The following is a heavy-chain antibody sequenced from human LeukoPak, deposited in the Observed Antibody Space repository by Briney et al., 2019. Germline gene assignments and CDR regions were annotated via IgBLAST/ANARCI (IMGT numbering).Heavy chain of an antibody. J-gene: IGHJ3*02. D-gene: IGHD3-3*01. V-gene: IGHV4-34*01. CDR3: ARKRRRGYYLNSAFDM. CDR2: INHSGST. CDR1: GGSFSGYY. Sequence: SETLSLTCAVYGGSFSGYYWSWIRQPPGKGLEWIGEINHSGSTNYNPSLKSRVTISVDTSKNQFSLKLSSVTAADTAVYYCARKRRRGYYLNSAFDMWGQGTTVTVSS.